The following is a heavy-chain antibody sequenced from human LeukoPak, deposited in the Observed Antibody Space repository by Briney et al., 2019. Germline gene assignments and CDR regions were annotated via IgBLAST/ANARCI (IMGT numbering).Heavy chain of an antibody. V-gene: IGHV4-34*01. CDR1: GGSFSGYY. CDR3: ARDDVDTAMVTPFGGMDV. Sequence: SETLSLTCAVYGGSFSGYYWSWIRQPPGKGLEWIGEINHSGSTNYNPSLKSRVTISVDKSKNQFSLKLSSVTAADTAVYYCARDDVDTAMVTPFGGMDVWGQGTTVTVSS. CDR2: INHSGST. J-gene: IGHJ6*02. D-gene: IGHD5-18*01.